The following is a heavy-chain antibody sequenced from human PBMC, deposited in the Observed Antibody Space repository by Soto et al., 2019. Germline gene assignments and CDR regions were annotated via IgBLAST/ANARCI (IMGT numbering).Heavy chain of an antibody. CDR2: ISSSSSYT. V-gene: IGHV3-11*06. CDR3: ARALATEVATNDY. Sequence: GGSLRLSCAASGFTFSDYYMSWIRQAPGKGLEWVSYISSSSSYTNYADSVKGRFTISRDNAKNSLYLQMNSLRAEDTAVYYCARALATEVATNDYWGQGTLVTVSS. J-gene: IGHJ4*02. D-gene: IGHD5-12*01. CDR1: GFTFSDYY.